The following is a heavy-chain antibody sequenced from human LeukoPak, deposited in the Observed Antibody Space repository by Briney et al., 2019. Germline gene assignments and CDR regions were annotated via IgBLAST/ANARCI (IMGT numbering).Heavy chain of an antibody. J-gene: IGHJ5*02. CDR3: ARGQDEITMVRGVISNWFDP. V-gene: IGHV1-46*01. CDR1: GYTFTSYY. CDR2: INPSGGST. D-gene: IGHD3-10*01. Sequence: GASVTVSCKASGYTFTSYYMHWVRQAPGQGLEWMGIINPSGGSTSYAQKFQGRVTMTRDMSTSTVYMELSSLRSEDTAVYYCARGQDEITMVRGVISNWFDPGGQGTLVTVSA.